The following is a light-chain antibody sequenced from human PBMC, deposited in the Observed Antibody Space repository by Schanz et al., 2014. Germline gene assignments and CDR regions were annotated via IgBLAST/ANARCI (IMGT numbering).Light chain of an antibody. CDR1: TSNVGSYT. CDR2: TNN. CDR3: STWDDILNGQGV. J-gene: IGLJ3*02. Sequence: QSVLTQPPSASGTPGQRVTISCSGSTSNVGSYTVNWYQQLPGTAPKLLIYTNNQRPSGVPDRFSGSKSGTSASLAISGLQSDDEADYYCSTWDDILNGQGVFGGGTKLTVL. V-gene: IGLV1-44*01.